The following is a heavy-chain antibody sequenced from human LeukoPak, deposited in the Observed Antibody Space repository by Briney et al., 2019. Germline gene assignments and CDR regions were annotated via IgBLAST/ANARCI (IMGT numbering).Heavy chain of an antibody. V-gene: IGHV1-8*01. CDR3: ARGRGGSRVRYWFDP. J-gene: IGHJ5*02. Sequence: ASVKVSCKASGYTFTSYDINWVRQATGQGLEWMGWMNPNSGNTGYAQKFQGRVTMTRNTSVSTAYMELSSLRSEDTAVYYCARGRGGSRVRYWFDPWGQGTLVTVSS. CDR2: MNPNSGNT. D-gene: IGHD3-10*01. CDR1: GYTFTSYD.